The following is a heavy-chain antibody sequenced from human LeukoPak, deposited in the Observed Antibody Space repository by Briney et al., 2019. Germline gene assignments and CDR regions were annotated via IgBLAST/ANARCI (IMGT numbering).Heavy chain of an antibody. J-gene: IGHJ4*02. Sequence: SETLSLTCTVSGGSISSYYWSWIRQPPGKGLEWIGYIYYSGSTNYNPSLKSRVTISVDTSKNQFSLKLSSVTAADTAVYYCARVADYGGFDYWGQGTLVTVSS. D-gene: IGHD4-17*01. CDR1: GGSISSYY. CDR3: ARVADYGGFDY. V-gene: IGHV4-59*01. CDR2: IYYSGST.